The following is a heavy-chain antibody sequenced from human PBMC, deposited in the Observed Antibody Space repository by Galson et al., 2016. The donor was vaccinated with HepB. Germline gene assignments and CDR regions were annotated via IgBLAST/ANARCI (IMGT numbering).Heavy chain of an antibody. J-gene: IGHJ4*02. Sequence: SLRLSCAASGFTFNSYAMHWVRQAPGKGLEWVAVIAYDGSIKKYGDSVKGRFTISRDNSKTTLYLQMNSLRAEDTAVYYCARAYLCCSAGGCYALDYWGQGTLVTVSS. CDR2: IAYDGSIK. V-gene: IGHV3-30-3*01. CDR1: GFTFNSYA. D-gene: IGHD2-15*01. CDR3: ARAYLCCSAGGCYALDY.